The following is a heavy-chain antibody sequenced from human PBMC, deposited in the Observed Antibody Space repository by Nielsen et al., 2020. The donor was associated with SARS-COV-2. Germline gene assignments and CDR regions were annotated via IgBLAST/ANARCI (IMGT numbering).Heavy chain of an antibody. Sequence: GGSLRLSCAASGFTFSSYGMHWVRQAPGKGLEWVAVISYDGSNKYYADSVKGRFTISRDNSKNTLYLQMNSLRAEDTAVYYCARGLDTYGHFDYWGQGTLVTVSS. D-gene: IGHD5-18*01. CDR3: ARGLDTYGHFDY. CDR2: ISYDGSNK. V-gene: IGHV3-30*03. J-gene: IGHJ4*02. CDR1: GFTFSSYG.